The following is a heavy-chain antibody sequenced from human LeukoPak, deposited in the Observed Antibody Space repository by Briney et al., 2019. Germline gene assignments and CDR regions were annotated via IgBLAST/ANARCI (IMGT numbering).Heavy chain of an antibody. CDR1: GGSINSGDFH. J-gene: IGHJ4*02. CDR2: ITYRGST. Sequence: SETLSLTCSVSGGSINSGDFHWSWVRQSPGKGLEWIGYITYRGSTDYNSSLKSRLIISVDTSKNHFSLKLNSVTAADTAVYYCASLGGYYNYWGQGRLVIVSS. CDR3: ASLGGYYNY. D-gene: IGHD3-22*01. V-gene: IGHV4-30-4*01.